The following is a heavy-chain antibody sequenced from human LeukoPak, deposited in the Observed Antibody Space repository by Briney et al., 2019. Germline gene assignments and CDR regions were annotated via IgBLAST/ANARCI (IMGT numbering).Heavy chain of an antibody. CDR1: GYTFSNYG. Sequence: ASVTVSCKSSGYTFSNYGVSWVRQAPGQGLEWMGWISTNNGNTNYAQNLQGRVTMTTDTSTTTAYMELRSLRSDDTALYYCARTWEGNSGSYFVYWGQGTQVTVSS. CDR2: ISTNNGNT. J-gene: IGHJ4*02. V-gene: IGHV1-18*04. D-gene: IGHD3-10*01. CDR3: ARTWEGNSGSYFVY.